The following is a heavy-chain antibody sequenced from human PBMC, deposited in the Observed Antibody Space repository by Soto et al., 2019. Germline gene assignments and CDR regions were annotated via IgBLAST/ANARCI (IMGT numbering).Heavy chain of an antibody. CDR1: GFTFSSYW. Sequence: GGSLRLSCAASGFTFSSYWMSWVRQAPGKGLEWVANIKQDGSEKYYVDSVKGRFTISRDNAKNSLYLQMNSLRAEDTAVYYCARDLRYCSSTSCYYYYYYMDVWGKGTTVTVSS. V-gene: IGHV3-7*01. CDR2: IKQDGSEK. CDR3: ARDLRYCSSTSCYYYYYYMDV. J-gene: IGHJ6*03. D-gene: IGHD2-2*01.